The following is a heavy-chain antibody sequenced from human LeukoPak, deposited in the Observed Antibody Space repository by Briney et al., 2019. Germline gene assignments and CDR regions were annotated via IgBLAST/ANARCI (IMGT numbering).Heavy chain of an antibody. J-gene: IGHJ4*02. CDR3: AKGGCSGGACYSGIYY. CDR2: IYYSGIT. CDR1: GGSISSYY. Sequence: PSETLSLTCTVSGGSISSYYWSWLRQPPGKGLEWIGYIYYSGITNFNPSLKSRVTMSVDTSKNQFSLRLNSVTAADTAAYYCAKGGCSGGACYSGIYYWGQGTLVTVSS. V-gene: IGHV4-59*01. D-gene: IGHD2-15*01.